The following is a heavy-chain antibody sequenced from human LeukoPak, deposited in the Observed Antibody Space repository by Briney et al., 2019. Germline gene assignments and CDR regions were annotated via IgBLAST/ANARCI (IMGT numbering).Heavy chain of an antibody. J-gene: IGHJ4*02. Sequence: GGSLRLSCAASGFTFRGYEMNWVRQAPGKGLEWISYISGSGSTIKYVDSVKGRFTISRDNAKNSLYLQMNSLRAEDTAAYYCARSTVTNYFDSWGQGTLVTVSS. D-gene: IGHD4-17*01. CDR3: ARSTVTNYFDS. V-gene: IGHV3-48*03. CDR2: ISGSGSTI. CDR1: GFTFRGYE.